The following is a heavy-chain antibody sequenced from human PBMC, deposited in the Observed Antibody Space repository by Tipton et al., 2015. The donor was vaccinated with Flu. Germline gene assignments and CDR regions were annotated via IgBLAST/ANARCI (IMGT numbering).Heavy chain of an antibody. Sequence: FLRLSCAASGFTFSSYEMNWVRQAPGKGLEWVSYISGGGDTIYYADSVRGRFTISRADAKNSLYLQMNSLRAEDTAVYYCARDPRVTNGAMDVWDQGP. V-gene: IGHV3-48*03. CDR1: GFTFSSYE. J-gene: IGHJ6*02. CDR3: ARDPRVTNGAMDV. D-gene: IGHD2-8*01. CDR2: ISGGGDTI.